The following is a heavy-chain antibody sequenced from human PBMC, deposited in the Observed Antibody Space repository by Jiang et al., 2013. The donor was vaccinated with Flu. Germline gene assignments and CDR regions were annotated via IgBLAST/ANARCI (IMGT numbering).Heavy chain of an antibody. CDR2: IYNNGNN. CDR3: ARLRPNVYYYGDYSADALDI. D-gene: IGHD4-17*01. J-gene: IGHJ3*02. V-gene: IGHV4-59*01. CDR1: GGPITSYY. Sequence: LLKPSETLSLTCSVSGGPITSYYWSWVRQPPGKGLEWIGYIYNNGNNNYNPSLKSRVITSVDTSKNQFSLRLTSLTAADTAVYYCARLRPNVYYYGDYSADALDIWDQGTMVTVSS.